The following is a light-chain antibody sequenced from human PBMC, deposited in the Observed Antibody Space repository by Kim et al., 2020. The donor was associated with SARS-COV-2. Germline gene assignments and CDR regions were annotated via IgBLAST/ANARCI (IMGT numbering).Light chain of an antibody. CDR2: WAS. Sequence: ASINYKSSHSLLDTSDNRTYLTWYQQKTGQSPRVLISWASSRESGVPDRFSGSGSETDFTLTITNVQAEDVAVYYCHQYYSAFWTFGQGTKVDIK. CDR1: HSLLDTSDNRTY. CDR3: HQYYSAFWT. J-gene: IGKJ1*01. V-gene: IGKV4-1*01.